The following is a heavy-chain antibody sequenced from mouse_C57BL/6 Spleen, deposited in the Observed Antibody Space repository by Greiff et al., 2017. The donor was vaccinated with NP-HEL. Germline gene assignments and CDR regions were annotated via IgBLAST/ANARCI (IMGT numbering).Heavy chain of an antibody. J-gene: IGHJ3*01. D-gene: IGHD2-4*01. CDR1: GYTFTDYN. V-gene: IGHV1-18*01. CDR3: ARGEDDYDGFAY. CDR2: INPNNGGT. Sequence: EVQLQQSGPELVKPGASVKIPCKASGYTFTDYNMDWVKQSHGKSLEWIGDINPNNGGTIYNQKFKGKATLTVDKSSSTSYMERRSLTSEDTAVYYCARGEDDYDGFAYWGQGTLVTVSA.